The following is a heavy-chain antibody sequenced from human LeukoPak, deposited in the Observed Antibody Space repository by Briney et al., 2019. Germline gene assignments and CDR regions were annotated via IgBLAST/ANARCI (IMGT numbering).Heavy chain of an antibody. CDR1: GFTFSSYA. Sequence: GGSLGLSCAASGFTFSSYAMSWVRQAPGKGLEWVSAISGSGGSTYYADSVKGRFTISRDNSKNTLYLQMNSLRAEDTAVYYCARNVLRYFDWFPYFDYWGQGTLVTVSS. D-gene: IGHD3-9*01. V-gene: IGHV3-23*01. CDR2: ISGSGGST. J-gene: IGHJ4*02. CDR3: ARNVLRYFDWFPYFDY.